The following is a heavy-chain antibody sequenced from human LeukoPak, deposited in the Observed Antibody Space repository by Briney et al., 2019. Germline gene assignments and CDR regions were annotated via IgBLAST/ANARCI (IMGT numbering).Heavy chain of an antibody. D-gene: IGHD3-22*01. V-gene: IGHV3-30-3*01. J-gene: IGHJ5*02. Sequence: GRSLRLSCAASGFTFSSYAMHWVRQAPGKGLEWVAVISYDGSNKYYADSVKGRFTISRDNSKNTLYLQMNSLRAEDTAVYYCARDHPPPHYYDREINWFDPWGQGTLVTVSS. CDR3: ARDHPPPHYYDREINWFDP. CDR1: GFTFSSYA. CDR2: ISYDGSNK.